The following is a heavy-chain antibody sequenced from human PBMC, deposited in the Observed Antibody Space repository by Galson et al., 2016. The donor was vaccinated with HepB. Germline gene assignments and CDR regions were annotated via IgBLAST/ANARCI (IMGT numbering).Heavy chain of an antibody. CDR1: GFTFSSYA. Sequence: SLRLSCAASGFTFSSYAMTWVRQAPGKGLEWVSSITGSTGVTYYADSVRGRFTISRDNSKNTLYLQMKSLRAEDTALYYCAKDRASVPDAFDIWGQGTVVTVSS. D-gene: IGHD2-2*01. CDR3: AKDRASVPDAFDI. V-gene: IGHV3-23*01. J-gene: IGHJ3*02. CDR2: ITGSTGVT.